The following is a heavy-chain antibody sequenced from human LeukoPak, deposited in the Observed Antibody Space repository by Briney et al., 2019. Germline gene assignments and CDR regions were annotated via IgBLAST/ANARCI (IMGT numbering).Heavy chain of an antibody. J-gene: IGHJ6*02. CDR1: GFTFSDYY. CDR2: ISSSGSTI. CDR3: ARDGASIDDQYYGLDV. D-gene: IGHD1-1*01. V-gene: IGHV3-11*04. Sequence: GGSLRLSCAASGFTFSDYYMSWIRQAPGKGLEWVSYISSSGSTIYYADSVKGRFTISGDNDKNTVFLEMNSLRAEDTAVYYCARDGASIDDQYYGLDVWGQGTTVTVSS.